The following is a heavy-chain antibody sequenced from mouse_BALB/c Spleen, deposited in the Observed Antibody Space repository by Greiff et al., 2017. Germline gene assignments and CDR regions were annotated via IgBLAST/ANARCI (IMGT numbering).Heavy chain of an antibody. CDR3: ARDYEGGAMDY. D-gene: IGHD1-1*01. J-gene: IGHJ4*01. CDR1: GYSITSDYA. CDR2: ISYSGST. Sequence: EVQLQQSGPGLVKPSQSLSLTCTVTGYSITSDYAWNWIRQFPGNKLEWMGYISYSGSTSYNPSLKSRISITRDTSKNQFFLQLNSVTTEDTATYYCARDYEGGAMDYWGQGTSVTVSS. V-gene: IGHV3-2*02.